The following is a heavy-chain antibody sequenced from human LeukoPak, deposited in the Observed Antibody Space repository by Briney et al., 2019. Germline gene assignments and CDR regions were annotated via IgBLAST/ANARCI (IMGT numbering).Heavy chain of an antibody. Sequence: GGSLRHSCAASGFTFSSYGMHWVRQAPGKGLEWVAFILNDGTNKYHADSVKGRFTVSRDNSKNTLYLQMNSLRTEDSAVYYCANEWLHISGTYKANNWGQGTLVTVSS. J-gene: IGHJ4*02. CDR3: ANEWLHISGTYKANN. V-gene: IGHV3-30*02. CDR1: GFTFSSYG. D-gene: IGHD3-10*01. CDR2: ILNDGTNK.